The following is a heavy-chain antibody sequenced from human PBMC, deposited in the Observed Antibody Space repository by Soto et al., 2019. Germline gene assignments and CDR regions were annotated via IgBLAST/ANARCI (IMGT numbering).Heavy chain of an antibody. J-gene: IGHJ4*02. D-gene: IGHD1-26*01. CDR1: GFTFSSYA. V-gene: IGHV3-23*01. CDR2: ISGSGDST. CDR3: ARRGSVSDYDY. Sequence: EVQLLESGGGLVQPGGSLRLSCAASGFTFSSYAMRWVRQAPVKGLEWVSAISGSGDSTYYADSVKGRFTISRDNSKNTRYLQMSSLSAEDTAVYYCARRGSVSDYDYWGQGTLVSVSS.